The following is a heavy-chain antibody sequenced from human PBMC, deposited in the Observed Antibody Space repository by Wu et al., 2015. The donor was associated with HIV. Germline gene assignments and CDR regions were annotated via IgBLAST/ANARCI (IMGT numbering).Heavy chain of an antibody. D-gene: IGHD6-19*01. V-gene: IGHV1-69*05. CDR3: AINTDAVATSLYSMGV. CDR1: GDGFTSYA. J-gene: IGHJ6*02. Sequence: QAKLVQSGAEVKKPGSSVKITCKASGDGFTSYAVSWVRQAPGQGLEWMGGINPLFGTTKHTQKFQDRVTFTTDESKTTAYMELNSLRSEDSAVYYCAINTDAVATSLYSMGVWGQGTTVTVSS. CDR2: INPLFGTT.